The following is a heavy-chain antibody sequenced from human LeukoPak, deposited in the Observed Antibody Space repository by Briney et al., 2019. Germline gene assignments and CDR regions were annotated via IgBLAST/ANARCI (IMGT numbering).Heavy chain of an antibody. CDR1: GFTFSSYD. Sequence: QPGGSLRLSCAASGFTFSSYDMHWVRQATGKGLEWVSAIGTAGDTYYPGSVKGRFTISRENAKNSLYLQMNSLRAGDTAVYYCARGRHHDAFDIWGQGTMVTVSS. V-gene: IGHV3-13*04. J-gene: IGHJ3*02. CDR3: ARGRHHDAFDI. CDR2: IGTAGDT.